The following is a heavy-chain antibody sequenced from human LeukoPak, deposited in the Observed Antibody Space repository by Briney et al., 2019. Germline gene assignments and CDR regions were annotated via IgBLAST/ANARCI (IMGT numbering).Heavy chain of an antibody. CDR1: GGSISSYY. Sequence: PSETLSLTCTVSGGSISSYYWSWIRQPPGKGLEWIGYIYYSGSTNYNPSLKSRVTISVDTSKKQFSLKLSSVTAADTAVYYCARGYPFDSYYYYYYGMDVWGQGTTVTVSS. J-gene: IGHJ6*02. V-gene: IGHV4-59*01. D-gene: IGHD3-9*01. CDR2: IYYSGST. CDR3: ARGYPFDSYYYYYYGMDV.